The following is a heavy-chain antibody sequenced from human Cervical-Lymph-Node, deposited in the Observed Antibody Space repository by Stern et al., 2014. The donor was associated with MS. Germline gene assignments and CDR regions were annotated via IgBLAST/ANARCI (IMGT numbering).Heavy chain of an antibody. CDR2: INSDGITT. Sequence: EVHLVESGGGLVQPGTSLRLSCEGSGFSFSRYWLHWVRQAPGKGLVWVSRINSDGITTTYADSVKGRFTISRDNAKNTVYLEMDSIRAEDTAVYYCVREYYGSGSFDIWGQGTKVTVSS. J-gene: IGHJ3*02. CDR3: VREYYGSGSFDI. CDR1: GFSFSRYW. V-gene: IGHV3-74*03. D-gene: IGHD3-10*01.